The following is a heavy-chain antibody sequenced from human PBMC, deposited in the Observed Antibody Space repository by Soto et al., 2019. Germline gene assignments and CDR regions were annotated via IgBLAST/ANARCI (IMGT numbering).Heavy chain of an antibody. Sequence: SETLSLTCTVSGGSISSGGYYWSWIRQHPGKGLEWIGYIYYSTYYNPSLKSRVTISVETSKNQFSLKLSSVTAADTAVYYCARDYRASYPAYYYYGMDVWGQGTTVTVSS. J-gene: IGHJ6*02. D-gene: IGHD3-16*02. CDR3: ARDYRASYPAYYYYGMDV. V-gene: IGHV4-31*03. CDR2: IYYST. CDR1: GGSISSGGYY.